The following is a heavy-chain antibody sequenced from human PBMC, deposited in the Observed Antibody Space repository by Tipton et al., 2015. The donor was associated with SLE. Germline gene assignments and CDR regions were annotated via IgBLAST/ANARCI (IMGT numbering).Heavy chain of an antibody. Sequence: LRLSCTVSGGSISSHYWSWIRQPPGKGLEWIGYIYYSGSTNYNPSLKSRVTISVDTSKNQFSLKLSSVTAADTSVYFCARGLWFGEPPFDYWGQGTLVTVSS. CDR2: IYYSGST. CDR1: GGSISSHY. J-gene: IGHJ4*02. CDR3: ARGLWFGEPPFDY. V-gene: IGHV4-59*11. D-gene: IGHD3-10*01.